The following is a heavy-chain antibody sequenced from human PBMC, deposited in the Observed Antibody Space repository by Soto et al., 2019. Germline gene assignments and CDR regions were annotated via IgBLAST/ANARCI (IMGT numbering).Heavy chain of an antibody. Sequence: QDQLVQSGAEVKKPGSSVKVSCKASGGTFSSHTFSWVRQAPGQGLEWMGRIIPALGTATYAQKFQGRVPSTADESATTVYMARNSLRSEDTAVYYCARPDFGDYWSFDLWGRGTLVTVSS. CDR3: ARPDFGDYWSFDL. D-gene: IGHD4-17*01. J-gene: IGHJ2*01. CDR2: IIPALGTA. V-gene: IGHV1-69*08. CDR1: GGTFSSHT.